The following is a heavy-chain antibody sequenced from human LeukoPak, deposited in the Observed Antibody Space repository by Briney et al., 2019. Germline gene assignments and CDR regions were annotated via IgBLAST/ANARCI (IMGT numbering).Heavy chain of an antibody. CDR3: ARDILTGYYRGDY. V-gene: IGHV4-59*12. CDR2: IYYSGST. CDR1: GGSISSYY. D-gene: IGHD3-9*01. Sequence: SETLSLTCTVSGGSISSYYWSWIRQPPGKGLEWIGYIYYSGSTNYNPSLKSRVTISVDTSKNQFSLKLSSVTAADTAVYYCARDILTGYYRGDYWGQGTLVTVSS. J-gene: IGHJ4*02.